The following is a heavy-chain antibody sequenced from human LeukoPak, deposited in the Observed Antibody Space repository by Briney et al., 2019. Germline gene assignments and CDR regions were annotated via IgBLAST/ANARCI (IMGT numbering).Heavy chain of an antibody. Sequence: QTGRSLRLSCAASGFTFSSYAMSWVRQAPGKGLEWVSAISGSGGSTCYADSVKGRFTISRDNSKNTLYLQMNSLRAEDTAVYYCAKTEGYCSSTSCPLFFDYWGQGTLVTVSS. CDR1: GFTFSSYA. CDR3: AKTEGYCSSTSCPLFFDY. D-gene: IGHD2-2*01. V-gene: IGHV3-23*01. J-gene: IGHJ4*02. CDR2: ISGSGGST.